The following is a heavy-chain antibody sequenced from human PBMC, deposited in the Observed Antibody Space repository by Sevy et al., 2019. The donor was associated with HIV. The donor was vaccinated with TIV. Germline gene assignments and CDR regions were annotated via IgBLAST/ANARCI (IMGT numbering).Heavy chain of an antibody. CDR3: AKGDIVVVVAVPRGDAFDI. CDR1: GFIFSTYA. Sequence: GGSLRLSCAASGFIFSTYAMSWVRQAPGKGLEWVSTISASGRSSYYADSVKGRFTISRDNSKNTLYLQMNSLRAEDXAVYYCAKGDIVVVVAVPRGDAFDIWGQGTMVTVSS. J-gene: IGHJ3*02. V-gene: IGHV3-23*01. D-gene: IGHD2-15*01. CDR2: ISASGRSS.